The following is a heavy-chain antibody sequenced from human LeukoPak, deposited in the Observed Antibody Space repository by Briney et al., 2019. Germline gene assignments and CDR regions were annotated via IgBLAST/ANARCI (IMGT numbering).Heavy chain of an antibody. CDR2: ISSYGGST. J-gene: IGHJ4*02. D-gene: IGHD1-26*01. Sequence: GGSLRLSCTAYGFTFSSYAMHWVRQAPGKGLEYVSAISSYGGSTYYANSVKGRSTISRDNSKDTLYLQMGSLSAEDMAVYYCARVGYSGSYSDYWGQGTLVTVSS. CDR1: GFTFSSYA. CDR3: ARVGYSGSYSDY. V-gene: IGHV3-64*01.